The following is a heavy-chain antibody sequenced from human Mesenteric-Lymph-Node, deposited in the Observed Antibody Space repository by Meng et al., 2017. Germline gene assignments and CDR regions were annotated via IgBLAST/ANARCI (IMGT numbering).Heavy chain of an antibody. CDR2: IHSSGST. D-gene: IGHD2/OR15-2a*01. CDR3: ARGFLSFVRVFDY. CDR1: GGSISSGGYY. V-gene: IGHV4-31*11. Sequence: QVQLQESGPGLVKPSGTLSLTCAVSGGSISSGGYYWSWIRQHPGKGLEWIGYIHSSGSTYYNPSLRSRLTISVDTSKNQFSLKLSSVTAADTAVYYCARGFLSFVRVFDYWGQGTLVTVSS. J-gene: IGHJ4*02.